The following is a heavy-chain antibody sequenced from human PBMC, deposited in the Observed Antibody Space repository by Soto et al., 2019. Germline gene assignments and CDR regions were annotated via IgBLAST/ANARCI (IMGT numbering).Heavy chain of an antibody. CDR2: IYHSGST. J-gene: IGHJ5*02. CDR3: AACNVLESWFDP. D-gene: IGHD2-15*01. Sequence: SETLSLTCAVSGGSISSGGYSWSWIRQPPGKGLEWIGYIYHSGSTYYNPSLKSRVTISVDRSKNQFSLKLSSVTAADTAVYYCAACNVLESWFDPCGQGTLVTVSS. CDR1: GGSISSGGYS. V-gene: IGHV4-30-2*01.